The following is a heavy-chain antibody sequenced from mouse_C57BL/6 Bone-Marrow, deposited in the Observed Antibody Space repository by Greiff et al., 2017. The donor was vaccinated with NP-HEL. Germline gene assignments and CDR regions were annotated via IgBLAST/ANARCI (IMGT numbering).Heavy chain of an antibody. CDR2: IDPSDSYT. J-gene: IGHJ1*03. CDR3: ARWGWLLRLYWYFDV. CDR1: GYTFTSYW. D-gene: IGHD2-3*01. Sequence: VQLQQSGAELVRPGTSVKLSCKASGYTFTSYWMHWVKQRPGQGLEWIGVIDPSDSYTNYNQKFKGKATLTVDTSSSTAYMQLSSLTSEDSAVYYCARWGWLLRLYWYFDVWGTGTTVTVS. V-gene: IGHV1-59*01.